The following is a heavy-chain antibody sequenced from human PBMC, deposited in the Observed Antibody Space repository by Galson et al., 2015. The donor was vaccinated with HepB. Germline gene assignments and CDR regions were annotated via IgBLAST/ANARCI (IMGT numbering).Heavy chain of an antibody. Sequence: CAISGDSVSSDSAAWNWIRQSPSRGLEWLGRTYHRSRWYYDYAVSVQSRIIINSDTSKNQFSLQLKSVTPEDTAVYYCAREGRVAITYFDYWGQGTLVTVSS. D-gene: IGHD2-15*01. CDR1: GDSVSSDSAA. V-gene: IGHV6-1*01. J-gene: IGHJ4*02. CDR3: AREGRVAITYFDY. CDR2: TYHRSRWYY.